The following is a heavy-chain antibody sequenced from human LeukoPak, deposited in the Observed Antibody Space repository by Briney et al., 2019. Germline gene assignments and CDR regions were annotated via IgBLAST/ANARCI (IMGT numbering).Heavy chain of an antibody. CDR1: DDSITMYY. D-gene: IGHD1-1*01. V-gene: IGHV4-59*01. CDR2: VDHTGST. Sequence: SETLSLTCTVSDDSITMYYWTWLRQPPGKGLEWIGYVDHTGSTNFNPSLNGRVSISRDTSKNLFSLRLRSVTAADTAVYFCARGRVSSSTWYSTYYYYFYMDVWGKGTTVTVSS. J-gene: IGHJ6*03. CDR3: ARGRVSSSTWYSTYYYYFYMDV.